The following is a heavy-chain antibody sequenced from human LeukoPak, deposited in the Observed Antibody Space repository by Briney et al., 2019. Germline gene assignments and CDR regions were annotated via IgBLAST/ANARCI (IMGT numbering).Heavy chain of an antibody. J-gene: IGHJ4*02. CDR2: IYTSGST. V-gene: IGHV4-61*02. CDR3: ASAPVVVPAAMFDY. Sequence: PSETLSLTCTVSGGSISSGSYYWSWIRQPVGKGLEWIGRIYTSGSTNYNPSLKSRVTIPVDTSKNQFSLKLSSVTAADTAVYYCASAPVVVPAAMFDYWGQGTLVTVSS. D-gene: IGHD2-2*01. CDR1: GGSISSGSYY.